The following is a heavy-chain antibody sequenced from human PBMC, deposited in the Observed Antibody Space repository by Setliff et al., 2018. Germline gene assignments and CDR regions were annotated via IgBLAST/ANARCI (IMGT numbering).Heavy chain of an antibody. CDR3: ARIRKGYIGFEGFDY. J-gene: IGHJ4*02. CDR1: GFSLSTSGVG. D-gene: IGHD5-12*01. Sequence: SGPTLVNPTQTLTLTCTVSGFSLSTSGVGVGWIRQPPGKALEWLAMIFWDDEKLYRPSLKNRLTITRDSLKRQVVLTLTNMDPADTATYYCARIRKGYIGFEGFDYWGQGTLVTVSS. V-gene: IGHV2-5*02. CDR2: IFWDDEK.